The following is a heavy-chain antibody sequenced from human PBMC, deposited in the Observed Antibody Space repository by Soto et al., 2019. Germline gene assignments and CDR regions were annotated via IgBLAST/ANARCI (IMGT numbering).Heavy chain of an antibody. CDR2: ISAYHGDT. J-gene: IGHJ5*02. D-gene: IGHD2-15*01. CDR3: ARSGLPDPVVVVGHTPFDP. V-gene: IGHV1-18*01. CDR1: GYTFTNYD. Sequence: QVQLVQSGAEVKKPGASVKVSCKASGYTFTNYDINWVRQAPGQGLEWMGWISAYHGDTNYAQKLQGRVTMTTDTSTITAYMELRSLRSDDTAVYYCARSGLPDPVVVVGHTPFDPWGQGTLVTVSS.